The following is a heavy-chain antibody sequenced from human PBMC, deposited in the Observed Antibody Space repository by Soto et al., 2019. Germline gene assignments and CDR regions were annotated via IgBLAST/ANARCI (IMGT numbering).Heavy chain of an antibody. CDR1: GGTIRGVDYY. V-gene: IGHV4-30-4*01. D-gene: IGHD3-10*01. CDR3: ARSGPGYYGSRRHLDY. J-gene: IGHJ4*02. CDR2: IYFSGST. Sequence: PSETLCLTCTVAGGTIRGVDYYWSWIRQPPGKGLEWIGYIYFSGSTYYNPSLKSRVTISVDTSKNQFSLKLSSVTAADTAVYYCARSGPGYYGSRRHLDYWGQGTLVTVSP.